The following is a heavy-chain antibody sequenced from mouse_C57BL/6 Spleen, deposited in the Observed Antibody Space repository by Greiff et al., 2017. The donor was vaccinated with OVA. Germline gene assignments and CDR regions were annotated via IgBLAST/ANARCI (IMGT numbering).Heavy chain of an antibody. J-gene: IGHJ1*03. Sequence: EVKVEESGPGLVKPSQSLSLTCSVTGYSITSGYYWNWIRQFPGNKLEWMGYISYDGSNNYNPSLKNRISITRDTSKNQFFLKLNSVTTEDTATYYCARGQTGTKYFDVWGTGTTVTVSS. CDR1: GYSITSGYY. D-gene: IGHD4-1*01. CDR3: ARGQTGTKYFDV. CDR2: ISYDGSN. V-gene: IGHV3-6*01.